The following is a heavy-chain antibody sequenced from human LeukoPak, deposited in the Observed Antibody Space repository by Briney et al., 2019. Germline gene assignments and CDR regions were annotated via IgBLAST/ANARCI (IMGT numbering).Heavy chain of an antibody. D-gene: IGHD7-27*01. CDR2: IKQDGSDK. V-gene: IGHV3-7*01. Sequence: PSETLSLTCTVSGGSISSSSYYWGWVRQAPGKGLEWVANIKQDGSDKYYVDSVRGRFTISRDNAKNSLYLQMNTLRAEDTAVYYCARDAWGIDYWGQGTLVTVSS. CDR1: GGSISSSSYY. J-gene: IGHJ4*02. CDR3: ARDAWGIDY.